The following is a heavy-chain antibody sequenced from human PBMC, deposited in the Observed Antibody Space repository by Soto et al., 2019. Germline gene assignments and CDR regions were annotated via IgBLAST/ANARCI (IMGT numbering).Heavy chain of an antibody. CDR3: ARGLAQPLGY. V-gene: IGHV1-18*01. CDR2: ISADNGDT. CDR1: GYTFTSYG. Sequence: GASVKVSCKASGYTFTSYGISWVRQAPGQGLEWMGWISADNGDTNYAQKFQGRVTMTTDTSTSTVYMELRSLISDDTAVYYCARGLAQPLGYWGQGTLVTVSS. J-gene: IGHJ4*02. D-gene: IGHD2-2*01.